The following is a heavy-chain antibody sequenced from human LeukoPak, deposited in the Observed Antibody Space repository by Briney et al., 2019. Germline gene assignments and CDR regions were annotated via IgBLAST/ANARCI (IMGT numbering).Heavy chain of an antibody. D-gene: IGHD1-1*01. Sequence: PGGSLRLSCAPSGFIIVNAWMNWVRQAPGKGLEWVGRIKSRAGGGTTDYAAPVKGRFTISRDGSALYLQMNSLKTEDTAVYYCATVYGGNDIASDIWGQGTTVTVSS. CDR1: GFIIVNAW. V-gene: IGHV3-15*01. J-gene: IGHJ3*02. CDR2: IKSRAGGGTT. CDR3: ATVYGGNDIASDI.